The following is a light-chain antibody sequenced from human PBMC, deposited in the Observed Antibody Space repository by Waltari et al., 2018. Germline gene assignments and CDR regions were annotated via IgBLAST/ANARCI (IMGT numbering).Light chain of an antibody. CDR2: DVS. V-gene: IGLV2-8*01. J-gene: IGLJ2*01. Sequence: QSALTQPPSASGSPGQSVTISCTGTSSYVGGYNCVSWYQPHPGKAPKRMIYDVSKRPSGVPDRFSGSKSGNTAYLTVSGLQAEDEADYYCNSYAGSNSVLFGAGTKLTVL. CDR1: SSYVGGYNC. CDR3: NSYAGSNSVL.